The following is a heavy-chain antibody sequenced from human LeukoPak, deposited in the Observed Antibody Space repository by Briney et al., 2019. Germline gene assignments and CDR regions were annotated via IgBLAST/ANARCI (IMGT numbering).Heavy chain of an antibody. D-gene: IGHD6-13*01. CDR1: GYIFTAHY. CDR3: ARFITASGVVDL. CDR2: IRPSSGDT. V-gene: IGHV1-2*02. Sequence: ASVKVSCKASGYIFTAHYIHWVRQAPGQGLEWMGWIRPSSGDTKYSQRFQGRVTMTRDTSITTAYMELSWLTSVDTAIYYCARFITASGVVDLWGQGTLVTVSS. J-gene: IGHJ4*02.